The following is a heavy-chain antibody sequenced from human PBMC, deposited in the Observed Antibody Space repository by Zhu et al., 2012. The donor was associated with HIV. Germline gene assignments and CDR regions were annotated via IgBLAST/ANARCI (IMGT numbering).Heavy chain of an antibody. J-gene: IGHJ4*02. D-gene: IGHD1-26*01. CDR1: GGSIDSYY. CDR3: ARAEWESSTLLFYFDY. CDR2: VFSSEST. Sequence: QVQLQESGPGLVRPSETLSLTCTISGGSIDSYYWNWIRQPAGPAGKGLEWIGRVFSSESTTYNPSLRSRVTVSLDTSRNQFSLKLKSVTAADTAVYYRARAEWESSTLLFYFDYWDPGALVTVSS. V-gene: IGHV4-4*07.